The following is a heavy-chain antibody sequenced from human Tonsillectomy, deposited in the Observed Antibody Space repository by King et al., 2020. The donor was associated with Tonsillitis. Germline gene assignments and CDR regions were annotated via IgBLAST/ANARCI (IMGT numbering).Heavy chain of an antibody. D-gene: IGHD4-17*01. J-gene: IGHJ2*01. CDR1: GFSLSNARMG. CDR2: IFSNDEK. Sequence: TLKESGPVLVKPTETLTLTCTVSGFSLSNARMGVSWIRQPPGKALEWLAHIFSNDEKSYSTSLKSRLTISKDTSKSLVVLTMTNMDPVDTATYYCARIHYGDYVNWYFDLWGRGTLVTVSS. CDR3: ARIHYGDYVNWYFDL. V-gene: IGHV2-26*01.